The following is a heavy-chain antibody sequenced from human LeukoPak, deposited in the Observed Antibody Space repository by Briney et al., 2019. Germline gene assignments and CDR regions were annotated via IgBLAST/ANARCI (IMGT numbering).Heavy chain of an antibody. CDR1: GFTFSSYA. CDR3: AKGVHYYGSGSHRRGHYDY. D-gene: IGHD3-10*01. CDR2: ISSSGSTI. Sequence: GGSLRLSCAASGFTFSSYAMNWVRQAPGKGLEWVSYISSSGSTIYYADSVKGRFTISRDNAKNSLYLQMNSLRPEDTAVYNCAKGVHYYGSGSHRRGHYDYWGQGTLVTVSS. J-gene: IGHJ4*02. V-gene: IGHV3-48*04.